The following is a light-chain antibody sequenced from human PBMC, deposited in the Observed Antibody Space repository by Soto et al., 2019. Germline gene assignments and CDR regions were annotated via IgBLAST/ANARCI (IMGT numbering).Light chain of an antibody. Sequence: EIVMTQSPATLSVSPGERATLSCRASQTVSTSFLAWYQQKRGQAPRLLMYGASTRATGFPARFSGSGSGTEFTLTISSLQSEDFAVYSCQQYNDWPITFGQGTRLEIK. J-gene: IGKJ5*01. CDR3: QQYNDWPIT. CDR1: QTVSTSF. CDR2: GAS. V-gene: IGKV3D-15*01.